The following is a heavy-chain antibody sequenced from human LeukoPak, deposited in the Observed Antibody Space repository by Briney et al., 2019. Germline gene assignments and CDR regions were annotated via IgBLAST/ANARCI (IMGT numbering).Heavy chain of an antibody. CDR2: FDPEDGET. V-gene: IGHV1-24*01. CDR1: GYTLTELS. J-gene: IGHJ6*02. Sequence: ASVKVSCKVSGYTLTELSMHWVRQAPGNGLERMGGFDPEDGETIYAQKFQGRVTMTEDTSTDTAYMELSSLRSEDTAVYYCATSQYYDFWSCYYGMDVWGQGTTVTVSS. CDR3: ATSQYYDFWSCYYGMDV. D-gene: IGHD3-3*01.